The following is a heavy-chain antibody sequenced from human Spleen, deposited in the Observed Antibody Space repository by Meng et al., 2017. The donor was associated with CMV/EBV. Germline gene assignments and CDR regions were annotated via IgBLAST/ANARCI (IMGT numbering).Heavy chain of an antibody. J-gene: IGHJ4*02. D-gene: IGHD5-12*01. CDR1: GGTFSRYV. V-gene: IGHV1-69*10. Sequence: SGGTFSRYVISWVRQAPGQGLEWMGGIIPIPNVVNYAQKFQGRVTITADKFTTTAYMDLNRLRSEDTAVYYCASAEWSGHELEGFDSWGQGTLVTVSS. CDR2: IIPIPNVV. CDR3: ASAEWSGHELEGFDS.